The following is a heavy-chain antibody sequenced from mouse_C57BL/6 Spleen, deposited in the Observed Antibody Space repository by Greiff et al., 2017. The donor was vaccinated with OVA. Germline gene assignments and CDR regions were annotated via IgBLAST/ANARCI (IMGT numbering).Heavy chain of an antibody. V-gene: IGHV1-76*01. CDR2: IYPGSGNT. CDR1: GYTFTDYY. CDR3: ARLRNWDFDY. Sequence: VQLQQSGAELVRPGASVKLSCKASGYTFTDYYINWVKQRPGQGLEWIARIYPGSGNTYYNEKFKGKATLTAEKSSSTAYMQLSSLTSEDSAVYFCARLRNWDFDYWGQGTTLTVSS. J-gene: IGHJ2*01.